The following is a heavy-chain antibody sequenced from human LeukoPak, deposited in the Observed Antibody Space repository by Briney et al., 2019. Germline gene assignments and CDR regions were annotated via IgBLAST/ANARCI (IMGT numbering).Heavy chain of an antibody. CDR1: GYSFTSYW. J-gene: IGHJ4*02. D-gene: IGHD5-24*01. Sequence: GESLKISCKGSGYSFTSYWIGWVRQMPGKGLERMGIIYPADSDIRYSPSFQGQVTISADRSTSTAYLQWSSLKASDSAMYYCARYNRDGYDAMGAHDFWGQGTPVTVSS. V-gene: IGHV5-51*01. CDR3: ARYNRDGYDAMGAHDF. CDR2: IYPADSDI.